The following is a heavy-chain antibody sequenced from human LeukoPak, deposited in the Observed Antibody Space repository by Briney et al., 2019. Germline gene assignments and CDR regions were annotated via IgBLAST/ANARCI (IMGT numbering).Heavy chain of an antibody. J-gene: IGHJ4*02. CDR3: ARHDPPWGYSYGVFDY. D-gene: IGHD5-18*01. CDR1: GGSLSSSSYY. V-gene: IGHV4-39*01. CDR2: IFYSGNT. Sequence: PSETLSLTCTVSGGSLSSSSYYWGWIRQPPGKGLEWIGRIFYSGNTYYNPSLKSRVTISVATSKNQFSLKRSSVTAADTAVYYCARHDPPWGYSYGVFDYWGQGTLVTVSS.